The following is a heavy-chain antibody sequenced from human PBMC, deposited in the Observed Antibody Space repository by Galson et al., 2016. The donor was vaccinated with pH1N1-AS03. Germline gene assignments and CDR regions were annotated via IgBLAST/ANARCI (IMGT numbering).Heavy chain of an antibody. CDR1: GGSIISGDR. CDR2: VSHEGKTT. D-gene: IGHD2-2*01. CDR3: ARLDGRAGYEHHPWFDP. V-gene: IGHV4-4*02. Sequence: ETLSLTCSVSGGSIISGDRWNWVRQAPGQGLEWIGEVSHEGKTTYYNPSLKSRVTISVDRSRNQVTLKLTSVSAADTAMYYCARLDGRAGYEHHPWFDPRGQGTLVTVSS. J-gene: IGHJ5*02.